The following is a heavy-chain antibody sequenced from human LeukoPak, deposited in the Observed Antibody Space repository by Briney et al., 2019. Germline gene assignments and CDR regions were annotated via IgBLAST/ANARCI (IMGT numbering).Heavy chain of an antibody. CDR1: GYTFTGYY. V-gene: IGHV1-2*02. J-gene: IGHJ4*02. Sequence: ASVKVSCKASGYTFTGYYMHWVRQAPGQGLEWMGWINPNSGGTNYAQKFQGRVTMTRDTSISTAYMELSRLRSDDTAVYYCARDPSLTYGDYFLDYWGQGTLVTVSS. CDR3: ARDPSLTYGDYFLDY. D-gene: IGHD4-17*01. CDR2: INPNSGGT.